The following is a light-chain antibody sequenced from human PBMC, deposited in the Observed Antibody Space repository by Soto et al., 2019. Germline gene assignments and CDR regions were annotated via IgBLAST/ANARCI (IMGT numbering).Light chain of an antibody. J-gene: IGKJ2*01. CDR2: GAS. V-gene: IGKV3-15*01. CDR3: QQRTDWPPVYT. CDR1: QSVRSN. Sequence: EMVMTQSPATLSVSPGERATLSCRASQSVRSNLAWYQQKPGQAPRLLIFGASTRATGIPARFSGSGSGTDFTLTISSLEPEDFAVYYCQQRTDWPPVYTFGQGTKLEIK.